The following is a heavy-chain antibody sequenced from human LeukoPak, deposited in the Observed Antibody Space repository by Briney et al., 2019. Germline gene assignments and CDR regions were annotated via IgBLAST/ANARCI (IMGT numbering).Heavy chain of an antibody. CDR3: AKVSAYYDFWSGYDGNGNFDY. D-gene: IGHD3-3*01. CDR1: GLTFSSYA. J-gene: IGHJ4*02. V-gene: IGHV3-23*01. CDR2: ISGSGGST. Sequence: GGSLRLSCAASGLTFSSYAMSWVRQAPGKGLEWVSAISGSGGSTYYADSVKGRFTISRDNSKNTLYLQMNSLRAEDAAVYYCAKVSAYYDFWSGYDGNGNFDYWGQGTLVTVSS.